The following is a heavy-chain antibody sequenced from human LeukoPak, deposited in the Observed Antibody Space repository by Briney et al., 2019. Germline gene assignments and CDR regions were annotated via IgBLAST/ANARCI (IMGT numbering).Heavy chain of an antibody. CDR2: ISSRSSTI. V-gene: IGHV3-48*01. Sequence: GGSLRLSCAASGFTFSDYSMNWVRQAPGEGLEWVSYISSRSSTIFYADSVKGRFTISRDNAKNSLFLQMYSLRAEDTAVYYCARVAAAGGSRYYYMDVWGKGTTVTVSS. J-gene: IGHJ6*03. D-gene: IGHD6-13*01. CDR1: GFTFSDYS. CDR3: ARVAAAGGSRYYYMDV.